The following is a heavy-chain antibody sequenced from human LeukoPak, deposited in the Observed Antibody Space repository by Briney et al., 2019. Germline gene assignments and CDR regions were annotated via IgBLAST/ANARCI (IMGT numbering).Heavy chain of an antibody. CDR2: ISSNWGSI. D-gene: IGHD3-16*02. Sequence: PGGSLRLSCAASGFTFSSYAMHWVRQAPGKGLEYVSAISSNWGSIYYANSVKGRFTISRDNSKNTLYLQMGSLRAEDMAVYYCARDYDYVWGSYRFGAFDIWGQGTMVTVSS. CDR3: ARDYDYVWGSYRFGAFDI. V-gene: IGHV3-64*01. J-gene: IGHJ3*02. CDR1: GFTFSSYA.